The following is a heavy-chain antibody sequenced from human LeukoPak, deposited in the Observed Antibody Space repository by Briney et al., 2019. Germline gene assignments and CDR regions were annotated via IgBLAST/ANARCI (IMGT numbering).Heavy chain of an antibody. D-gene: IGHD4-23*01. CDR3: ARDPDYGGNSGLDY. J-gene: IGHJ4*02. CDR2: IKGKSDGETT. V-gene: IGHV3-15*01. CDR1: GFTFSNAW. Sequence: PGGSLRLSCAASGFTFSNAWMSWVRQAPGKGLEWVGRIKGKSDGETTDYAAPVKGRFTISRDDSKNTLYLQMNSLRAEDTAVYYCARDPDYGGNSGLDYWGQGTLVTVSS.